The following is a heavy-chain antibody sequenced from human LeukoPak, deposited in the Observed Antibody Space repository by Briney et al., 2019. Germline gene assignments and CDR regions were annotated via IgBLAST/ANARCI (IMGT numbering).Heavy chain of an antibody. V-gene: IGHV3-11*01. CDR2: ISSSGSTI. Sequence: GGSLRLSCAASGFTFKKYDVTWIRQAPGKGLEWVSYISSSGSTIYYADSVKGRFTISRDNAKNSLYLQMNSLRAEDTAVYYCAPSRGSSGYALDHWGQGTLVTVSS. D-gene: IGHD3-22*01. J-gene: IGHJ4*02. CDR1: GFTFKKYD. CDR3: APSRGSSGYALDH.